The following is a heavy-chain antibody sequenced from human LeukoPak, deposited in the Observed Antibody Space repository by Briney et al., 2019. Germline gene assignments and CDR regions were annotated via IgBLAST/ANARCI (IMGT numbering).Heavy chain of an antibody. D-gene: IGHD3-22*01. CDR2: ISWNSGSI. J-gene: IGHJ4*02. CDR1: GFTFDDYA. Sequence: SGGSLRLSCAASGFTFDDYAMHWVRQAPGKGLEWVSGISWNSGSIGYADSVKGRFTISRDNAKNSLYLQMNSLRAEDTALYYCAKDRRGYYYDSSGYLVGGDFDYWGQGTLVTVSS. V-gene: IGHV3-9*01. CDR3: AKDRRGYYYDSSGYLVGGDFDY.